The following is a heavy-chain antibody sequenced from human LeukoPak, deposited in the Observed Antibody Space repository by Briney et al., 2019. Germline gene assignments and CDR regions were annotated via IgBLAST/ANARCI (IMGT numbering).Heavy chain of an antibody. CDR3: ARVLGGSYLDPYPYFDY. Sequence: PGGSLRLSCAASGFTFSSYWMHWVRQAPGKGLVWVSRINSDGRSTNYADSVKGRFTISRDNAKNTLYLQMNSLRAEDTAVYYCARVLGGSYLDPYPYFDYWGQGTLVTVSS. CDR2: INSDGRST. D-gene: IGHD1-26*01. J-gene: IGHJ4*02. V-gene: IGHV3-74*01. CDR1: GFTFSSYW.